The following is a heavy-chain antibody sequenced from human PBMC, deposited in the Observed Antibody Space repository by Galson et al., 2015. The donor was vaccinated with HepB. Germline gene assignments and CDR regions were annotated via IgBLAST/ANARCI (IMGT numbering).Heavy chain of an antibody. V-gene: IGHV3-7*01. Sequence: LRLSCAASGFTFSSYWMSWVRQAPGKGLEWVANIKQDGSERYYVDSVEGRFTISRDNAKNSLYLQMNSLRAEDTAVYYCASGSGWYDYWGQGTLVTVSS. J-gene: IGHJ4*02. D-gene: IGHD6-19*01. CDR1: GFTFSSYW. CDR2: IKQDGSER. CDR3: ASGSGWYDY.